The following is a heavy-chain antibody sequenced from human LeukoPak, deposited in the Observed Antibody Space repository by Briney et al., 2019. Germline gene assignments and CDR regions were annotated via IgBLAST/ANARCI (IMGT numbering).Heavy chain of an antibody. V-gene: IGHV3-20*04. D-gene: IGHD6-19*01. Sequence: PGGSLRLSCAASGSTFDDYGMSWARQAPGKGLEWVSGINWDGGSTGYADSVKGRFTISRDNAKNFLYLQMNSLRAEDTALYYCARTVSSAGWSDDAFDIWGQGTMVTVSS. J-gene: IGHJ3*02. CDR2: INWDGGST. CDR1: GSTFDDYG. CDR3: ARTVSSAGWSDDAFDI.